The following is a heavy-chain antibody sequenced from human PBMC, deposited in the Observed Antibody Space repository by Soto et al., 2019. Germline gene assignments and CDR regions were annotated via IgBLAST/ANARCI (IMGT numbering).Heavy chain of an antibody. Sequence: ASVKVSCKASGYTFTSHGITWVRQAPGQGLEWMGWISTYNGNTNYAQKLQGRVTLTTDTSTSTAYMELRSLRPDDAAVYYCARGASCTSTSCYDYFHYGMDVWGQGTTVTVSS. CDR3: ARGASCTSTSCYDYFHYGMDV. D-gene: IGHD2-2*01. CDR1: GYTFTSHG. V-gene: IGHV1-18*01. J-gene: IGHJ6*02. CDR2: ISTYNGNT.